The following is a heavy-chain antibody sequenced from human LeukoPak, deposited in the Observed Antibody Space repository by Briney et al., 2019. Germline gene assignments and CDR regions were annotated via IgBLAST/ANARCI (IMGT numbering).Heavy chain of an antibody. CDR1: GYTFTSYG. V-gene: IGHV1-18*01. D-gene: IGHD4-17*01. J-gene: IGHJ4*02. CDR3: ARDGGFYGDYVFTFDY. CDR2: ISAYNGNT. Sequence: ASVTVSCTASGYTFTSYGISWVRQAPGQGLEWMGWISAYNGNTNYAQKLQGRVTMTTDTSTSTAYMELRSLRSDDTAVYYCARDGGFYGDYVFTFDYWGQGTLVTVSS.